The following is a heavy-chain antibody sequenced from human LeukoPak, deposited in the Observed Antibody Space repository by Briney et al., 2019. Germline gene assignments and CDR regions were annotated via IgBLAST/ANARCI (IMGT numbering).Heavy chain of an antibody. CDR3: ARDNWKGYYYYYGMDV. J-gene: IGHJ6*02. D-gene: IGHD1-20*01. CDR1: GGSISSSNW. Sequence: SETLSLTCAVSGGSISSSNWWSWVRQPPGKGLEWIGEIYHSGSTNYNPSLKSRVTISVDKSKNQFSLKLSSVTAADTAVYYCARDNWKGYYYYYGMDVWGQGTTVTVSS. V-gene: IGHV4-4*02. CDR2: IYHSGST.